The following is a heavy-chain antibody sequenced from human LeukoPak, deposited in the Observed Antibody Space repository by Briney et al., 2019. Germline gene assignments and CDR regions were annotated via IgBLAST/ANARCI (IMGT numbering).Heavy chain of an antibody. V-gene: IGHV3-23*01. CDR3: AKSYSTGWYSHAG. D-gene: IGHD6-19*01. Sequence: GGSLRLSCAAPGLTFSTYDINWARQAPGKGLESVAAIKGSGSSTFYADSVRGRFTISRDNSKSTLYLQMNSLRGDDTAFYYCAKSYSTGWYSHAGWGQGTLVTVSS. CDR1: GLTFSTYD. J-gene: IGHJ4*02. CDR2: IKGSGSST.